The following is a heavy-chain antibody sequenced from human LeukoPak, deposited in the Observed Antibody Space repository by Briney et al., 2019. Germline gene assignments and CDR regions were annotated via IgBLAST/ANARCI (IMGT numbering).Heavy chain of an antibody. V-gene: IGHV3-74*01. CDR3: ARGYYDSSGYYLIDY. CDR2: IISDGRST. CDR1: GCSFSNYR. J-gene: IGHJ4*02. D-gene: IGHD3-22*01. Sequence: GGSLRLSCAASGCSFSNYRRHWVVRAPPRGLLEVSRIISDGRSTSYAASLKSRFTISRDNAKNTLYLQLNSLRAEDTAVYYCARGYYDSSGYYLIDYWGQGTLVSVSS.